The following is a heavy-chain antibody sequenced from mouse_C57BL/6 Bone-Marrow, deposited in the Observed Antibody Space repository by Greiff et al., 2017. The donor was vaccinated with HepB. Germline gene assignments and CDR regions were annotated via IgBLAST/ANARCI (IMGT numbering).Heavy chain of an antibody. Sequence: EVQLQQSGAELVRPGASVKLSCTASGFNFKDDYMHWVKQRPEQGLEWIGWIDPDNGDTEYSSKFQGKATITADTSSNTAYLQLSSLTSEDTAVYYCTTPYDFYAMDYWGQGTSVTVSS. CDR3: TTPYDFYAMDY. J-gene: IGHJ4*01. CDR1: GFNFKDDY. D-gene: IGHD6-5*01. CDR2: IDPDNGDT. V-gene: IGHV14-4*01.